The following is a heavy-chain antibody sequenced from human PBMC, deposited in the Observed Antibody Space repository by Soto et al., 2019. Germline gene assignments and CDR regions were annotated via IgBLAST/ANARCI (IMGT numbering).Heavy chain of an antibody. D-gene: IGHD2-15*01. J-gene: IGHJ5*02. CDR1: GGSISSSSYY. CDR3: ARLLGYCSGGSCYYAWFDP. CDR2: IYYSGST. Sequence: SETLSLTCTVSGGSISSSSYYWGWIRQAPGKGLEWIGSIYYSGSTYYNPSLKSRVTISVDTSKNQFSLKLSSVTAADTAVYYCARLLGYCSGGSCYYAWFDPWGQGTLVTVSS. V-gene: IGHV4-39*01.